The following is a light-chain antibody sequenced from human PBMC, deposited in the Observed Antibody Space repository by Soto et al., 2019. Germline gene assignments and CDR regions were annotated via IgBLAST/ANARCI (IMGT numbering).Light chain of an antibody. Sequence: AMNQSPLSMPVTPGQPASISCGSNRSLTHGDGSKFVHWLLQKPGQPPHLXXYLASNRASGVPDRFSGSGTGTDFTLKISRVQAEDVGVYYCMQALQFPRTFGQGTKVDIK. CDR3: MQALQFPRT. J-gene: IGKJ1*01. V-gene: IGKV2-28*01. CDR2: LAS. CDR1: RSLTHGDGSKF.